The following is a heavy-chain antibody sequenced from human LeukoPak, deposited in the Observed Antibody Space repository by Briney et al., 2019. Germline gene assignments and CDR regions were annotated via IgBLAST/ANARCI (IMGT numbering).Heavy chain of an antibody. CDR1: GFTFSSYA. V-gene: IGHV3-30-3*01. J-gene: IGHJ4*02. D-gene: IGHD3-10*01. Sequence: GGSLRLSCAASGFTFSSYAMHWVRQAPGKGLEWVAVISYDGSDHYTDSVKGRFTISRDNSKNTLYLQMNSLRADDTAVYYCAKDNSAGSFDYWGQGTLVTVSS. CDR2: ISYDGSD. CDR3: AKDNSAGSFDY.